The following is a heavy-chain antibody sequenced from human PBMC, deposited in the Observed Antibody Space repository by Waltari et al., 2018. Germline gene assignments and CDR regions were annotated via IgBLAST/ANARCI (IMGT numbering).Heavy chain of an antibody. J-gene: IGHJ4*02. CDR3: ARVVSAAGTLYQFDY. CDR1: GFSFSTYT. V-gene: IGHV3-21*01. Sequence: EVQLVESGGGLVKPGGSLRVSCAASGFSFSTYTMNLVRQAPGKGLGWVSSISDSSVFIYYADSVKGRFTISRDNVKNSVSLQMSSLRADDSAVYYCARVVSAAGTLYQFDYWGQGTLVTVSS. D-gene: IGHD6-13*01. CDR2: ISDSSVFI.